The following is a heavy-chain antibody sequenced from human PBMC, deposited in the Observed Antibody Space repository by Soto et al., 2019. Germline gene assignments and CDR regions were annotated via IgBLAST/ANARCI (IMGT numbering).Heavy chain of an antibody. CDR2: ISSDGDTI. Sequence: DVQLIDSGGGWVQPGTSLRVSCAASGFTFHEYAMHWVRQAPGKGLEWVSGISSDGDTIAYADSVQGRFTVFRDNAKNSLYLQMNSLRAEDTALYYCTKGGYDLIYYFGMDVWGQGTTVTVSS. V-gene: IGHV3-9*01. CDR1: GFTFHEYA. CDR3: TKGGYDLIYYFGMDV. D-gene: IGHD5-12*01. J-gene: IGHJ6*02.